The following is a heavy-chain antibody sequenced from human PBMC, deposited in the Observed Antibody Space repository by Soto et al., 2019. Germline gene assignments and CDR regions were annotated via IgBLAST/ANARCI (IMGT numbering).Heavy chain of an antibody. Sequence: PSETLSLTCTVSGGSISNYYWSWIRQPPGKGLDCIGYIYYSGSTNYNPSLKSRVTISVDTSKNQFSLKLSSVTAADTAVYYCAKSVRGIAAAGTGLVYWFDPWGQGTLVTVSS. CDR1: GGSISNYY. V-gene: IGHV4-59*08. J-gene: IGHJ5*02. CDR3: AKSVRGIAAAGTGLVYWFDP. D-gene: IGHD6-13*01. CDR2: IYYSGST.